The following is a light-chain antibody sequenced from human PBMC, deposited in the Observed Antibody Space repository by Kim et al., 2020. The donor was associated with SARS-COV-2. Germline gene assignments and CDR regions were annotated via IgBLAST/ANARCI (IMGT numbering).Light chain of an antibody. CDR2: DIT. V-gene: IGLV2-14*04. CDR1: NSVVGGYNS. Sequence: PGPSITISCTRANSVVGGYNSVSWYQQHPGKAPKLMIYDITKRPSGISNRFSGSKSGSTASLTISGLQAEDEADYYCTSHTTSSIVFGGGTQLTVL. CDR3: TSHTTSSIV. J-gene: IGLJ2*01.